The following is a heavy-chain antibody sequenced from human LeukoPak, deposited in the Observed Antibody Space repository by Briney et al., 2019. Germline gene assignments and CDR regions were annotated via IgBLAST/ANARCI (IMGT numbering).Heavy chain of an antibody. Sequence: ASVKVSCKASGGTFSSYAISWVRQAPGQGLEWMGRIIPILGIANYAQKFQGRVTITADKSTSTAYMELSSLRSEDTAVYYCARDPTSSSWYTPDYWGQGTLVTVSS. CDR3: ARDPTSSSWYTPDY. CDR1: GGTFSSYA. J-gene: IGHJ4*02. CDR2: IIPILGIA. V-gene: IGHV1-69*04. D-gene: IGHD6-13*01.